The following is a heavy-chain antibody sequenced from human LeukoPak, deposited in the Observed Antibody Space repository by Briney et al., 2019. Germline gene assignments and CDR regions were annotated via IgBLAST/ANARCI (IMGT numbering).Heavy chain of an antibody. CDR2: INHSGST. Sequence: SETLSLTCAVYGGSFSGYYWSWIRQPPGKGLEWIGEINHSGSTNYNPSLKSRVTISVDTSKNQFSLKLSSVTAADTAVYYCARGPMLDDSSGYYVYDYWGQGTLVTVSS. V-gene: IGHV4-34*01. CDR3: ARGPMLDDSSGYYVYDY. CDR1: GGSFSGYY. J-gene: IGHJ4*02. D-gene: IGHD3-22*01.